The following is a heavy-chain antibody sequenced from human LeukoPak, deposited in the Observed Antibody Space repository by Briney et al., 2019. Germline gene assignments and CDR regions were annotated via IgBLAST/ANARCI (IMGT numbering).Heavy chain of an antibody. V-gene: IGHV1-2*06. CDR2: INPNSGGT. J-gene: IGHJ4*02. CDR1: GNTFTGYN. CDR3: ARDSRVVPAAMEFDY. Sequence: ASVKVSCKTSGNTFTGYNLHWVRQAPGQGLEWMGRINPNSGGTNYAQKLQGRVTMTTDTSTSTAYVELRSLRSDDTAVYYCARDSRVVPAAMEFDYWGQGTLVTVSS. D-gene: IGHD2-2*01.